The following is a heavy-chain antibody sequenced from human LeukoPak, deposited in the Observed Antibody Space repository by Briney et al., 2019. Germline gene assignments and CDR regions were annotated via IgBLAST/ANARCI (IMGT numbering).Heavy chain of an antibody. CDR3: ARANVYSSSSVYYFDY. D-gene: IGHD6-6*01. J-gene: IGHJ4*02. V-gene: IGHV1-69*13. CDR2: IIPIFGTA. Sequence: ASVKVSCKASGGTFSSYAISWVRQAPGQGLEWMGGIIPIFGTANYAQKFQGRVTITADESTSTAYMELSSLRSEDTAVYYCARANVYSSSSVYYFDYWGQGTLVTVSS. CDR1: GGTFSSYA.